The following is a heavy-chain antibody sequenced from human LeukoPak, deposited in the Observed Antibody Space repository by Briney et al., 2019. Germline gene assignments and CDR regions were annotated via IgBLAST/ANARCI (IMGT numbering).Heavy chain of an antibody. J-gene: IGHJ5*02. V-gene: IGHV5-51*01. Sequence: GESLKISCKGSGYNFTDYWIGWVRQMPGKGLEWMEIIYPGESDIRYSPSFQGQVTISVDKSLNTAYLQWTSLKASDSAMYYCARRLYYYESSGYFLGWFDPWGQGTLVTVSS. CDR3: ARRLYYYESSGYFLGWFDP. CDR2: IYPGESDI. D-gene: IGHD3-22*01. CDR1: GYNFTDYW.